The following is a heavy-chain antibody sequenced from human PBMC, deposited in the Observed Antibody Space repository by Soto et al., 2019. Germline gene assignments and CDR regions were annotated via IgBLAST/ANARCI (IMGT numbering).Heavy chain of an antibody. CDR2: IFYSGTT. CDR1: GGAISDARFY. V-gene: IGHV4-39*01. J-gene: IGHJ5*02. D-gene: IGHD1-26*01. CDR3: ARQKWEQPKWFDP. Sequence: QLQLQESGPGLVKPSETLSLTCSLSGGAISDARFYWGWIRQTPGKGLEWIGSIFYSGTTFLNPALQSRVTISVDTSENQGSLKLSSVTAADTALYFCARQKWEQPKWFDPWGQGTLVTVSS.